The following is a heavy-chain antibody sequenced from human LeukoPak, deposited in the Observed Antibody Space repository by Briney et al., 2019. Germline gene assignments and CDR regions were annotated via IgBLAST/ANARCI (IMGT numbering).Heavy chain of an antibody. V-gene: IGHV1-2*02. Sequence: ASVKVSCKVSGYTLTELSMHWVRQAPGQGLEWMGWINPNSGGTNYAQKFQGRVTMTRDTSISTAYMELSRLRSDDTAVYYCARTRSSWYRYYFDYWGQGTLVTVSS. D-gene: IGHD6-13*01. CDR1: GYTLTELS. CDR3: ARTRSSWYRYYFDY. CDR2: INPNSGGT. J-gene: IGHJ4*02.